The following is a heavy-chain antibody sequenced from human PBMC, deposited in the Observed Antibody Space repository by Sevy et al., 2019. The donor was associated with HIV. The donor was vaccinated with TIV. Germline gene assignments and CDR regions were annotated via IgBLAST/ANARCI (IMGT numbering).Heavy chain of an antibody. D-gene: IGHD3-10*01. CDR1: GGIFRSNA. CDR3: ARDKYYYVSGSFDY. V-gene: IGHV1-69*13. Sequence: ASVKVSCKASGGIFRSNALSWVRQAPGQGLEWMGGIIAVFGTTNYAQKFQGGVTVSAEESRRTAYMELSGLGSEDTAVYYGARDKYYYVSGSFDYWGQGTQVTVSS. CDR2: IIAVFGTT. J-gene: IGHJ4*02.